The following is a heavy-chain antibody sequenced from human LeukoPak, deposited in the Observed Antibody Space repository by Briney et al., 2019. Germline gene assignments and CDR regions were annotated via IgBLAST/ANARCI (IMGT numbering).Heavy chain of an antibody. CDR2: IYSGGST. D-gene: IGHD2-2*01. Sequence: GGSLRLSCAASGFTVSSNYMSWVRQAPGKGLEWVSVIYSGGSTYYADSVKGRFTISRDNSKNTLYLQMNSLRAEDTAVYYCARGPLPAAPTFFDYWGQGTLVTVSS. J-gene: IGHJ4*02. CDR3: ARGPLPAAPTFFDY. CDR1: GFTVSSNY. V-gene: IGHV3-66*01.